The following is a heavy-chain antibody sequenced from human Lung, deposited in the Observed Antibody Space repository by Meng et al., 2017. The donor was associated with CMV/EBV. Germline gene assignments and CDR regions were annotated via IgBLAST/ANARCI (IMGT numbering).Heavy chain of an antibody. J-gene: IGHJ4*02. CDR2: LYYSGST. CDR3: ARGDSGSYYFDY. CDR1: GGSISSSTYY. V-gene: IGHV4-39*07. Sequence: SXTVSGGSISSSTYYWGWVRQPPGKGLEWIGSLYYSGSTYYNPSLKSRVTISVDTSMNQFSLKLSSVTAADTAMYYCARGDSGSYYFDYWGQGTLVTVSS. D-gene: IGHD1-26*01.